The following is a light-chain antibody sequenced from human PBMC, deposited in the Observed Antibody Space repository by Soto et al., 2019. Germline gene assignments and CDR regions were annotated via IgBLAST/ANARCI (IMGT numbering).Light chain of an antibody. CDR2: TTS. CDR1: QSISRN. J-gene: IGKJ5*01. Sequence: DTQRTQSPSSLSASVGARVTITCRASQSISRNLNWYQKKPGKAPKIMIYTTSTLQSGVPSRFSGSGSGADFNLTISSLQTEDFATYYRQQSDSITITFGQGTRLEIK. V-gene: IGKV1-39*01. CDR3: QQSDSITIT.